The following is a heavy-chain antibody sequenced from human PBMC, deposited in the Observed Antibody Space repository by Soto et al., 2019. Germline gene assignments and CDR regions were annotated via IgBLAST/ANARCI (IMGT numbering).Heavy chain of an antibody. CDR2: IYYSGST. CDR1: GGSISSYY. CDR3: AREGGRYDRLSFDY. J-gene: IGHJ4*02. D-gene: IGHD3-22*01. V-gene: IGHV4-59*01. Sequence: SETLSLTCTVSGGSISSYYWSWIRQPPGKGLEWIGYIYYSGSTDYNPSLKSRVTISVDTSKNQFSLKLSSVTAADTAVYYCAREGGRYDRLSFDYWGQGTLVTVSS.